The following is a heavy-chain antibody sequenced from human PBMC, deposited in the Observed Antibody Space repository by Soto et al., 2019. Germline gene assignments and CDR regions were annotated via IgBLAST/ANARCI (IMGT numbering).Heavy chain of an antibody. CDR3: ARGVTIFGVVIMDY. CDR2: ISSSSSYI. CDR1: GFTFSSYS. D-gene: IGHD3-3*01. V-gene: IGHV3-21*01. Sequence: EVQLVESGGGLVKPGGSLRLSCAASGFTFSSYSMNWVRQAPGKGLEWVSSISSSSSYIYYADSVKGRFTISRDNAKNSLYLQMNSLRAEDTAVYYCARGVTIFGVVIMDYWGQGTPVTVSS. J-gene: IGHJ4*02.